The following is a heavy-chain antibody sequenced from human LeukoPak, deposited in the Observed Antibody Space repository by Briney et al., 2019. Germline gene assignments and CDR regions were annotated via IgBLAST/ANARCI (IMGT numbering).Heavy chain of an antibody. V-gene: IGHV3-30*02. CDR3: AKDPVIYGSGSFYYYMGV. CDR2: IRYDGGNN. J-gene: IGHJ6*03. Sequence: GGSLRLSCAAAGFMFSNYAMSWVRQAPGKGLEWVAFIRYDGGNNYYADSVKGRFTISRDNSKNTLYLQMSSLRPEDTAVYYCAKDPVIYGSGSFYYYMGVWGKGTTVTISS. D-gene: IGHD3-10*01. CDR1: GFMFSNYA.